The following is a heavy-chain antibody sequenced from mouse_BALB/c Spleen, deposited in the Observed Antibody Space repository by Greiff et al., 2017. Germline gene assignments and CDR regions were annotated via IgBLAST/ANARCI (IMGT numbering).Heavy chain of an antibody. CDR3: ARVPSLRPNYYAMDY. CDR2: IWGDGST. Sequence: VHLVESGPGLVAPSQSLSITCTVSGFSLTGYGVNWVRQPPGKGLEWLGMIWGDGSTDYNSALKSRLSISKDNSKSQVFLKMNSLQTDDTARYYCARVPSLRPNYYAMDYWGQGTSVTVSS. J-gene: IGHJ4*01. D-gene: IGHD6-1*01. CDR1: GFSLTGYG. V-gene: IGHV2-6-7*01.